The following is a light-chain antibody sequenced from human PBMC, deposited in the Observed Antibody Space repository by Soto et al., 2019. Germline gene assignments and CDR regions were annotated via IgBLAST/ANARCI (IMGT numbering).Light chain of an antibody. J-gene: IGKJ4*01. CDR2: DVS. CDR1: QSVSNY. CDR3: QHRVTWPT. Sequence: EIVLTQSPATLSLSPGERATLSCRASQSVSNYLGWYQQKSGQAPRLLISDVSKRATGIPARFSGSGSGTDFTLTISSLEPEDFAVYYCQHRVTWPTFGGGTKVEIK. V-gene: IGKV3-11*01.